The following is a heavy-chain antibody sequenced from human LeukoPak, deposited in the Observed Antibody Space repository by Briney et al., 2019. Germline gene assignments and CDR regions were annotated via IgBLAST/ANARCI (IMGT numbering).Heavy chain of an antibody. CDR3: ARRFVSITGTTDAFDI. Sequence: GESLKISCKCSGYSFTSYWIGCVRQMPGKGLEWMGIIYPGDSNTRYSTSFQGQVTISAEKSISTAYLQWSSLKASETAMYYCARRFVSITGTTDAFDIWGQGKMVTVSS. V-gene: IGHV5-51*01. D-gene: IGHD1-7*01. CDR1: GYSFTSYW. CDR2: IYPGDSNT. J-gene: IGHJ3*02.